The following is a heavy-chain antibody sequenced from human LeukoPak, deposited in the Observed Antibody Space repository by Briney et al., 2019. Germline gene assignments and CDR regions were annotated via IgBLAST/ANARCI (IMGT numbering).Heavy chain of an antibody. CDR2: INHSGST. V-gene: IGHV4-34*01. D-gene: IGHD6-13*01. CDR3: AREALIAAAEGWFDP. J-gene: IGHJ5*02. CDR1: GGSFSGYY. Sequence: PSETLSLTCAVYGGSFSGYYWSWIRQPPGKGLEWIGEINHSGSTNYNPSLKSRVTISVDTSKNQFSLKLSSVTAADMAVYYCAREALIAAAEGWFDPWGQGTLVTVSS.